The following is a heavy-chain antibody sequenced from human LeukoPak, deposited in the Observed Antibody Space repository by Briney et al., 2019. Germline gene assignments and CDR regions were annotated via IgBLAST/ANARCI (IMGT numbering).Heavy chain of an antibody. CDR1: GGSISSGGYY. V-gene: IGHV4-39*01. J-gene: IGHJ4*02. Sequence: SQTLSLTCTVSGGSISSGGYYWGWVRQPSGKGLEWLGSIYYSGSTYYNPSLKSRVTISVDTSKNQFSLKLSSVTAADTAVYYCARQDDYGSGSFLLTGHFDYWGQGTLVTVPS. CDR2: IYYSGST. CDR3: ARQDDYGSGSFLLTGHFDY. D-gene: IGHD3-10*01.